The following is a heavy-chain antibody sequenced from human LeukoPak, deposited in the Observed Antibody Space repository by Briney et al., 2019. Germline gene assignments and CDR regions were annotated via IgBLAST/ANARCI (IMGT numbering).Heavy chain of an antibody. CDR1: GFTFSSYN. D-gene: IGHD2-15*01. CDR3: ARDVVVVVATDSNFNY. V-gene: IGHV3-21*01. J-gene: IGHJ4*02. CDR2: ISTSSSYI. Sequence: GGSLRLSCAASGFTFSSYNMNWVRQAPGEGLEWVSSISTSSSYIYYADSVKGRFTISRDNAKNSLFLQMNSLRAEDTAVYYCARDVVVVVATDSNFNYWGQGTLVTVSS.